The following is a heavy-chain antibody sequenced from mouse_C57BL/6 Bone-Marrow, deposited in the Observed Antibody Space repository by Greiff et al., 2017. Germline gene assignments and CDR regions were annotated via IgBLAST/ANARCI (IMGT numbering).Heavy chain of an antibody. V-gene: IGHV1-72*01. D-gene: IGHD1-1*01. CDR1: GYTFTRYW. CDR2: IDPNSGGT. Sequence: QVQLQQPGAELVKPGASVKLSCKASGYTFTRYWMHWVKQRPGRGLGWIGRIDPNSGGTKYNEKFKSKATLTVDKPSSTAYMQLSNLTSEDSAVYYCARWETTGYFDVWGTGTTVTVSS. J-gene: IGHJ1*03. CDR3: ARWETTGYFDV.